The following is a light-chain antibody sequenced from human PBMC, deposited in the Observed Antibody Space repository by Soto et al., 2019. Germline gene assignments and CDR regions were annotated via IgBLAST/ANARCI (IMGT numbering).Light chain of an antibody. Sequence: AIQMTPSPSSLSASFGDRVTITGRASQGIRGDLGWYQQKPGKAPKLLISATSTFLSGVPSRFGGRGSGANFTLTIISLQPEDFGSCSCIQDFMSPLTVGQGTKGDMK. CDR3: IQDFMSPLT. CDR2: ATS. J-gene: IGKJ1*01. CDR1: QGIRGD. V-gene: IGKV1-6*01.